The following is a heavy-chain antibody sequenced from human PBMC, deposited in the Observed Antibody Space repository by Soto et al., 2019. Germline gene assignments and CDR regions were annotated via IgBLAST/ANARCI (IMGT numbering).Heavy chain of an antibody. CDR1: GYTFTSYD. V-gene: IGHV1-8*01. D-gene: IGHD6-19*01. CDR3: ARRLSSGWYYWFDP. Sequence: ASVKVSCKASGYTFTSYDINWVRQATGQGHEWMGWMNPNSGNTGYAQKFQGRVTMTRNTSISTAYMELSSLRSEDTAVYYCARRLSSGWYYWFDPWGQGTLVTVSS. J-gene: IGHJ5*02. CDR2: MNPNSGNT.